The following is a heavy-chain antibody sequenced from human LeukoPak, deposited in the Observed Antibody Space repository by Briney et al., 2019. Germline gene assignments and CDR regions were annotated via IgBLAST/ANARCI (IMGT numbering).Heavy chain of an antibody. J-gene: IGHJ4*02. V-gene: IGHV4-39*07. CDR3: AVGEVLTLTFDD. D-gene: IGHD3-16*01. Sequence: SETLSLTCAVSGGSISRSDYYWGWIRQPPGKGLEWIGHIYYSGTIHYSPSLQSRVIISVDTSKNQFSLKMNSVTAADTALYYCAVGEVLTLTFDDWGQGTQVTVSS. CDR1: GGSISRSDYY. CDR2: IYYSGTI.